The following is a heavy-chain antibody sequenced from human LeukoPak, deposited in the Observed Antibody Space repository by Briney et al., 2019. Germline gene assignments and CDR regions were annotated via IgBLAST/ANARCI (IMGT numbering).Heavy chain of an antibody. Sequence: SPTLPLTCAISGDSVSSNSAAWNWLTQSPSRALEWLGSTYYRSKWYNDYAVSVKSRITIKPDTSKNQFSLQLNSVTPEDTAVYYCAREGPVNPDWFDPWGQGTLVTVSS. D-gene: IGHD4-17*01. J-gene: IGHJ5*02. CDR2: TYYRSKWYN. CDR1: GDSVSSNSAA. CDR3: AREGPVNPDWFDP. V-gene: IGHV6-1*01.